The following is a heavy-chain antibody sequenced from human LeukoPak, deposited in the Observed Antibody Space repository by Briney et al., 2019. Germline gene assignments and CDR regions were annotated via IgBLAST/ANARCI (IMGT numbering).Heavy chain of an antibody. CDR3: ARSTITLGRSFDY. Sequence: SETLSLTCTVSGGSISSYYWSWIRQPPGKGLEWIGYIYYSGSTNYNPSLKSRVTISVDTSKNQFSLKLSSVTAADTAVYYCARSTITLGRSFDYWGQGTLVTVSS. CDR2: IYYSGST. J-gene: IGHJ4*02. CDR1: GGSISSYY. V-gene: IGHV4-59*08. D-gene: IGHD3-16*01.